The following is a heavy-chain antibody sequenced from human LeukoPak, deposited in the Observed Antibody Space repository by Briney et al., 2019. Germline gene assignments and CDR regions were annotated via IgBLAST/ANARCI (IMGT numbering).Heavy chain of an antibody. V-gene: IGHV3-7*01. CDR2: IKQDGSEK. J-gene: IGHJ2*01. Sequence: GGSLRLSCAASGFTFSSYWMSWVRQAPGKGLEWVANIKQDGSEKYYVDSVKGRFTISTDNAKNSLYVQMNSPRAEDTAVYYCARGYWYFDLCGRGTLVTVSS. CDR3: ARGYWYFDL. CDR1: GFTFSSYW.